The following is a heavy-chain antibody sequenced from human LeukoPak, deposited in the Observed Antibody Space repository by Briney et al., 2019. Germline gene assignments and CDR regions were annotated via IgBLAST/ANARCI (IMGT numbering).Heavy chain of an antibody. CDR1: GGSISSSVYY. D-gene: IGHD3-10*01. CDR2: IYYSGTT. V-gene: IGHV4-39*01. Sequence: SETLSLTCTVSGGSISSSVYYWAWIRQPPRKGLEWIGSIYYSGTTHCNPSVKSRVTIYIDTSKNQFSLKLSSVTAADTAVYYCARHQSFIRGVMIGWFDPWGQGTQVTVSS. J-gene: IGHJ5*02. CDR3: ARHQSFIRGVMIGWFDP.